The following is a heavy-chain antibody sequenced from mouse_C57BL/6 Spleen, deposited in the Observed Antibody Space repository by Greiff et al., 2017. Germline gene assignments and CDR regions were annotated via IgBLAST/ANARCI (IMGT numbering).Heavy chain of an antibody. V-gene: IGHV1-69*01. Sequence: QVQLQQPGAELVMPGASVKLSCKASGYTFTSYWMHWVKQRPGQGLELIGEIDPSDSYTNYNQKFKGKSTLTVDKSSSTAYMQLSSLTSEDSAVYYCARSPHYYGSSLDYWGQGTTLTVSS. CDR1: GYTFTSYW. D-gene: IGHD1-1*01. J-gene: IGHJ2*01. CDR2: IDPSDSYT. CDR3: ARSPHYYGSSLDY.